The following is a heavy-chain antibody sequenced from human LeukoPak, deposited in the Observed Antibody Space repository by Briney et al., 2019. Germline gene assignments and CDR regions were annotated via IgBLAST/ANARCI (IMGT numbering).Heavy chain of an antibody. CDR2: ISSSGSTI. J-gene: IGHJ3*02. Sequence: GGSLRLSCAASGFTFSDYYMSWIRQAPGKGLEWVSYISSSGSTIYYADSVKGRFTISRDNAKNSLYLQMNSLRAEDTAVYYCAKEALYDSDAFDIWGQGTMVTVSS. CDR3: AKEALYDSDAFDI. D-gene: IGHD3-16*01. V-gene: IGHV3-11*01. CDR1: GFTFSDYY.